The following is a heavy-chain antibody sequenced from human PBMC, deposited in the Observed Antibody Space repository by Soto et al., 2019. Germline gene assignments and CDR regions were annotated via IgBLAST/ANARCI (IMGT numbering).Heavy chain of an antibody. V-gene: IGHV1-3*01. J-gene: IGHJ5*02. D-gene: IGHD3-10*01. CDR1: GYTFTSYA. CDR2: INAANGNT. CDR3: ARRFMSAGWLDP. Sequence: QVQLVQSGAEVMRPGASVKVFCKASGYTFTSYAVHWVRQAPGQGLEWMGWINAANGNTEYFERFRGRVTITRDISASTVHMELTGLTSEDTAVYYCARRFMSAGWLDPWGQGTLVTVSS.